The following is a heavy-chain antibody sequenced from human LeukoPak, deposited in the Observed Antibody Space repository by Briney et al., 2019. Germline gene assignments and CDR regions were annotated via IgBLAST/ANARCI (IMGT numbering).Heavy chain of an antibody. V-gene: IGHV3-23*01. CDR2: ISGSGGNT. D-gene: IGHD3-10*01. Sequence: PGGSLRLSCAASGFTVNTYAMSWVRQAPGKGLEWVSGISGSGGNTYYADSVKGRFTISRDNSKNTLYLQMNSLRAGDTAVYYCANPADASGSYRPLFYFDYWGQGTLVTVSS. J-gene: IGHJ4*02. CDR1: GFTVNTYA. CDR3: ANPADASGSYRPLFYFDY.